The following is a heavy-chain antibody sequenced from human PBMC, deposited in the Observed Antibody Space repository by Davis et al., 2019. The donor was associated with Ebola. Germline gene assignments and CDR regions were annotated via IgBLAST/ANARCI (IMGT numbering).Heavy chain of an antibody. CDR3: ARERLGLYYYGMDV. CDR1: GYTFTGYY. Sequence: ASVKVSCKASGYTFTGYYMHWVRQAPGQGLEWMGRINPNSGGTNYAQKFQGRVTMTRDTSISTAYMELSRLRSDDTVVYYCARERLGLYYYGMDVWGQGATVTVSS. J-gene: IGHJ6*02. V-gene: IGHV1-2*05. D-gene: IGHD3/OR15-3a*01. CDR2: INPNSGGT.